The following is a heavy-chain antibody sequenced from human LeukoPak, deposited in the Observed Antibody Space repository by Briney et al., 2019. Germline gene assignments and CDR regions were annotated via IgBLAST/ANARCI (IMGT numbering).Heavy chain of an antibody. D-gene: IGHD2-15*01. CDR3: ARQGYCSGGSCYLMDV. J-gene: IGHJ6*02. V-gene: IGHV4-59*01. CDR2: IYYSGST. Sequence: SETLSLTCTVSGGSISSYYWSWIRQPPGKGLEWIGYIYYSGSTNYNPSLKSRVTISVDTSKNQFSLKLSSVTAADTAVYYCARQGYCSGGSCYLMDVWGQGTTVTVPS. CDR1: GGSISSYY.